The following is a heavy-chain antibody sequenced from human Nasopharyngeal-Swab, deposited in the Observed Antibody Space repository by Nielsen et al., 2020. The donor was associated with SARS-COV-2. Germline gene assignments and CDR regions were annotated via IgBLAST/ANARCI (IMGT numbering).Heavy chain of an antibody. D-gene: IGHD5-12*01. CDR3: VRATNLGGSLWVPDY. J-gene: IGHJ4*02. V-gene: IGHV3-74*01. CDR2: INDDGRDT. CDR1: GFTFSSYW. Sequence: SCAASGFTFSSYWMHWVRQAPGKRLVWVSRINDDGRDTIYADSVKGRFTISRDNAKNTLYLQMNSLRAEDTAVYYCVRATNLGGSLWVPDYWGQGTLVTVSS.